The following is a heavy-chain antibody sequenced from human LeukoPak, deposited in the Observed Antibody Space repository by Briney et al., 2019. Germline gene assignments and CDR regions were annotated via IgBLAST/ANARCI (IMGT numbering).Heavy chain of an antibody. D-gene: IGHD2-21*02. CDR2: ISNGGIAI. Sequence: GGSLRLSCAASGFTFSSYEMNWVRQAPGKGLEWVSYISNGGIAIYYADSVKGRFTISRDNAKNSLYLQMNSLRAEDTAVYYCAREAYCGGDCGGLDYWGQGTLVTVSS. J-gene: IGHJ4*02. CDR3: AREAYCGGDCGGLDY. CDR1: GFTFSSYE. V-gene: IGHV3-48*03.